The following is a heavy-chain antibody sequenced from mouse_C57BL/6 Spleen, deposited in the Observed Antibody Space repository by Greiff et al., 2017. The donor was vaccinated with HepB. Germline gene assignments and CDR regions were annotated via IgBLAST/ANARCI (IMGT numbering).Heavy chain of an antibody. D-gene: IGHD2-3*01. Sequence: VAYISNGGGSTYYPDTVKGRFTISRDNAKNTLYLQMSRLKSEDTAMYYCARHLDGYIYAMDYWGQGTSVTVSS. CDR2: ISNGGGST. V-gene: IGHV5-12*01. CDR3: ARHLDGYIYAMDY. J-gene: IGHJ4*01.